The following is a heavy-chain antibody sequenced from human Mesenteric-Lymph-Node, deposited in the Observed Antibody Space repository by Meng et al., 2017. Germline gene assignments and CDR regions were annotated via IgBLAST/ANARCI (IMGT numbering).Heavy chain of an antibody. CDR1: GGSIRISTW. D-gene: IGHD3-10*01. CDR2: IYHSGGT. J-gene: IGHJ5*02. V-gene: IGHV4-4*02. Sequence: ERGPGLVKPSGPLALTCPVSGGSIRISTWWSWVRQPPGKGLEWIGEIYHSGGTNYNPSLRGRVTISLDTSKNQFSLKLTSVSAADTAVYYCVRDTRRGGGWFDPWGQGTLVTVSS. CDR3: VRDTRRGGGWFDP.